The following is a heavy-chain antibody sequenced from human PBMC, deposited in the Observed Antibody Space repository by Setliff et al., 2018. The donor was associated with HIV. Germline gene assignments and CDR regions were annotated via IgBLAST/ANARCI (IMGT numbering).Heavy chain of an antibody. D-gene: IGHD3-10*01. CDR2: INHSGST. CDR3: ARVETTVRGATYAMDV. V-gene: IGHV4-34*01. CDR1: GGSFSGYY. J-gene: IGHJ6*02. Sequence: ASETLSLTCTVYGGSFSGYYWSWIRQPPGKGLEWIGEINHSGSTSYNPSLKGRVTISIDTSKNQLSLNLTSVTAADTAVYYCARVETTVRGATYAMDVWGQGTTVTVSS.